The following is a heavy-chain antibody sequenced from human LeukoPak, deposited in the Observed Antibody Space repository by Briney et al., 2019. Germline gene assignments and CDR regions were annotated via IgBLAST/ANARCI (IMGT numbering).Heavy chain of an antibody. CDR1: GGSISSSSYY. J-gene: IGHJ4*02. D-gene: IGHD1-26*01. V-gene: IGHV4-39*01. Sequence: PSETLSLTCTVSGGSISSSSYYWGWIRQPPGKGLEWIGSIYYSGSTYYNPSLKSRVTISVDTSKNQFSLKLSSVTAADTAVYYCAKISGNYSHPFDYWGQGTLVTVSS. CDR3: AKISGNYSHPFDY. CDR2: IYYSGST.